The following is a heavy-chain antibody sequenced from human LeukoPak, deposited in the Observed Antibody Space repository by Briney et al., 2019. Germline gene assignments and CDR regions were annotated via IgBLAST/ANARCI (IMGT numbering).Heavy chain of an antibody. V-gene: IGHV4-31*03. Sequence: SETLSLTCTVSGGSISSGGYYWSWIRQHPGKGLEWIGYIYYSGSTYYNPSLKSRVTISVDTSKNQFSLKLSSVTAADTAVYYCARERSVGATVYFDYWGQGTLVTVSS. D-gene: IGHD1-26*01. CDR3: ARERSVGATVYFDY. J-gene: IGHJ4*02. CDR2: IYYSGST. CDR1: GGSISSGGYY.